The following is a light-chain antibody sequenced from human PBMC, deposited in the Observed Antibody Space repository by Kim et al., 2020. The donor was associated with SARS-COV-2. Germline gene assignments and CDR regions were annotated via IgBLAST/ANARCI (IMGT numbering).Light chain of an antibody. Sequence: SVARGQTARITCGGNNIGSKNVHWYQQKPGQAPVLVIYKDTNRPSGISERFSGSNSGNTATLTISRAQAGDEADYYCQVWDSSTTVFGGGTQLTVL. CDR2: KDT. CDR3: QVWDSSTTV. CDR1: NIGSKN. J-gene: IGLJ2*01. V-gene: IGLV3-9*01.